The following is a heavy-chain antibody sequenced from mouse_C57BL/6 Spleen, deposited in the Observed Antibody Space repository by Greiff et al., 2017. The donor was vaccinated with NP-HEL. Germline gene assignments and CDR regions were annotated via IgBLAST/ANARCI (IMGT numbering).Heavy chain of an antibody. CDR1: GYSITSGYY. CDR3: ARGKLGRDWFAY. J-gene: IGHJ3*01. Sequence: EVQLVESGPGLVKPSQSLSLTCSVTGYSITSGYYWNWIRQFPGNKLEWMGYISYDGSNNYNPSLKNRISITRDTSKNQFFLKLNSVTTEDTATYYCARGKLGRDWFAYWGQGTLVTVSA. V-gene: IGHV3-6*01. CDR2: ISYDGSN. D-gene: IGHD4-1*01.